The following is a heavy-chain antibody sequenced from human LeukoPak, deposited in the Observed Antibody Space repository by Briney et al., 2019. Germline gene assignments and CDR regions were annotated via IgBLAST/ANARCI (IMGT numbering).Heavy chain of an antibody. CDR3: ARSGSQTNDAFDI. Sequence: SETLSLTCTVSGGSISSYYWSWIRQPPGKGLEWIGYIYYSGSTDYNPSLKSRVTISVDTSKNQFSLKLSSVTAADTAVYYCARSGSQTNDAFDIWGQGTMVTVSS. CDR1: GGSISSYY. CDR2: IYYSGST. D-gene: IGHD1-26*01. V-gene: IGHV4-59*01. J-gene: IGHJ3*02.